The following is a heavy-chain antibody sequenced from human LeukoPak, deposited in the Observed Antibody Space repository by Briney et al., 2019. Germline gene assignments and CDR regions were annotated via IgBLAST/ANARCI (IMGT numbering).Heavy chain of an antibody. D-gene: IGHD3-3*01. J-gene: IGHJ4*02. CDR2: IYYGGST. CDR1: GRTVSSTY. CDR3: ARDLLEWYFDY. V-gene: IGHV3-66*01. Sequence: PGGSLRLSCAASGRTVSSTYMSWVRQTPGKGLEWVAVIYYGGSTYYADSVKGRFTITRDNSKNTLYLQMNSLSAEDTAVYYCARDLLEWYFDYWGQGTLVTVSS.